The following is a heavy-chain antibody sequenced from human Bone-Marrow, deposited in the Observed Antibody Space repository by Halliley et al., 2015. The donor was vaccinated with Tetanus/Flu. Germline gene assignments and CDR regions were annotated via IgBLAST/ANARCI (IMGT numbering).Heavy chain of an antibody. CDR1: GFAFSTYG. Sequence: SLRLSCAASGFAFSTYGMHWVRQAPGKGLEWVAVISYNGNNKFSTDSVTGRFAISRDNSKNTLYLQMNSLSPDDTAVYYFAKNHYDWLGMDVLGPRTTVTSSS. CDR2: ISYNGNNK. J-gene: IGHJ6*02. V-gene: IGHV3-30*18. D-gene: IGHD3-9*01. CDR3: AKNHYDWLGMDV.